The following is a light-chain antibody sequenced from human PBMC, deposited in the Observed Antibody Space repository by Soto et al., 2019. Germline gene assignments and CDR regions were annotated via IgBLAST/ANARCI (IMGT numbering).Light chain of an antibody. V-gene: IGKV3-15*01. CDR3: QQYDEWPLT. CDR1: QNVKTR. CDR2: DAF. Sequence: EKVMTQSPATLSVSPLERATLSCSASQNVKTRLAWYQQKPGQAPRLLIFDAFTRATGIPARFSGSASGTDFTLTISSLQSEDSAVYYCQQYDEWPLTFGGGTKVDIK. J-gene: IGKJ4*01.